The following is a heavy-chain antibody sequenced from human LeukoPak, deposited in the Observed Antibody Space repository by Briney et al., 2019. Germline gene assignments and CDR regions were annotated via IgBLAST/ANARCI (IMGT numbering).Heavy chain of an antibody. CDR2: IIPTFGTA. D-gene: IGHD5-24*01. J-gene: IGHJ2*01. CDR3: ARGGGMATTPFDL. CDR1: GYLFSMHW. V-gene: IGHV1-69*05. Sequence: ASVKVSCKTSGYLFSMHWIHWVRQAPGQGLEGMGGIIPTFGTANYAQKFQGRVTITTDESTSTAYMELSSLRSEDTAVYYCARGGGMATTPFDLWGRGTLVNVSS.